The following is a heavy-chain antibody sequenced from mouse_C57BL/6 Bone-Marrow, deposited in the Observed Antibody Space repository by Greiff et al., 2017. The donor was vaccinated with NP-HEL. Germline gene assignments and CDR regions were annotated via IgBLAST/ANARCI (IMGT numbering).Heavy chain of an antibody. J-gene: IGHJ2*01. CDR3: AREDYGISQFDY. CDR2: INYDGSST. Sequence: EVQLVESEGGLVQPGSSMKLSCTASGFTFSDYYMAWVRQVPEKGLEWVANINYDGSSTYYLDSLKSRFILSRDNAKNILYLQMSSLKSEDTATYYCAREDYGISQFDYGGQGTTLTVSS. V-gene: IGHV5-16*01. CDR1: GFTFSDYY. D-gene: IGHD2-1*01.